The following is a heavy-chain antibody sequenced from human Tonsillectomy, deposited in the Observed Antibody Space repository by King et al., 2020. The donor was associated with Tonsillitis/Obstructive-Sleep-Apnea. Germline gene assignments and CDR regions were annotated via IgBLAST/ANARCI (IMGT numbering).Heavy chain of an antibody. CDR1: GGSISSGGYY. D-gene: IGHD4-17*01. CDR2: IYYSGST. J-gene: IGHJ4*02. CDR3: ASESFGDYGNYFDY. Sequence: LQLQESGPGLVKPSQTLSLTCTVSGGSISSGGYYWSWIRQHPGKGLEWIAFIYYSGSTYYNPSLKSLFTISVDTSKNQFYLNLSSVTAADTAVYYCASESFGDYGNYFDYWGQGTLVTVSS. V-gene: IGHV4-31*01.